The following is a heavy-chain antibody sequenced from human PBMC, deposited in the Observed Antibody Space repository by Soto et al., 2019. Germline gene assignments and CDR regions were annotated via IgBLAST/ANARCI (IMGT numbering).Heavy chain of an antibody. CDR1: GGTFSSYA. CDR2: IIPIFGTA. V-gene: IGHV1-69*13. Sequence: SVKVSCKASGGTFSSYAISWVRQAPGQGLEWMGGIIPIFGTANYAQKFQGRVTITADESTSTAYLQMNSLKTEDTAVYYCTREGNSWTPFDYWGQGTLVTVSS. D-gene: IGHD6-13*01. CDR3: TREGNSWTPFDY. J-gene: IGHJ4*02.